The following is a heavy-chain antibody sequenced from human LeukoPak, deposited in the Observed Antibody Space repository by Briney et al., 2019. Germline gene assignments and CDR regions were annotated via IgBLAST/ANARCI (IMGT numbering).Heavy chain of an antibody. CDR1: GFTFSSYW. CDR2: INSDGSST. J-gene: IGHJ4*02. D-gene: IGHD1-26*01. V-gene: IGHV3-74*01. CDR3: AKHTIVGATTGYFDY. Sequence: GGSLRLSCAASGFTFSSYWMHWVRQAPGKGLVWVSRINSDGSSTSYADSVKGRFTISRDNAKNTLYLQMINLRAEDTAVYYCAKHTIVGATTGYFDYWGQGTLVTVSS.